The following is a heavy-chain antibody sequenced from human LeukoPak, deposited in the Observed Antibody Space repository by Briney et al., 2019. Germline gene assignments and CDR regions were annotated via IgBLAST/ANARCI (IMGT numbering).Heavy chain of an antibody. D-gene: IGHD2-2*01. V-gene: IGHV4-4*07. CDR2: IYTSGST. CDR3: ARGDIVVVPAPRSIQGFDP. J-gene: IGHJ5*02. Sequence: SSETLSLTCTVSGGSISSYYWSWIRQPAGKGLEWIGRIYTSGSTNYNPSLKSRVTMSVDTSKNQFSLKLSSVTAADTAVCYCARGDIVVVPAPRSIQGFDPWGQGTLVTVSS. CDR1: GGSISSYY.